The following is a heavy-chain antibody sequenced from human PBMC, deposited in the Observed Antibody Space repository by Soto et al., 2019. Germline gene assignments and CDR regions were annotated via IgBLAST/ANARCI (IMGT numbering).Heavy chain of an antibody. CDR3: ARRVTSYYYYMDV. D-gene: IGHD2-21*02. CDR2: IYYSGST. CDR1: GGSISSSSYY. J-gene: IGHJ6*03. Sequence: QLQLQESGPGLVKPSETLSLTCTVSGGSISSSSYYWGWIRQPPGKGLEWIGSIYYSGSTYYNPSLKSRVTISVDTSKNQFSLKLSSVTAAHTAVYYCARRVTSYYYYMDVWGKGTTVTVSS. V-gene: IGHV4-39*01.